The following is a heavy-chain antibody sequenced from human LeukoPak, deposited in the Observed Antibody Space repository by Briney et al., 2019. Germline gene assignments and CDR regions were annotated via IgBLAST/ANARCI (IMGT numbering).Heavy chain of an antibody. CDR2: ISYDGSNK. Sequence: GSLRLSCAASGFTVSSNYMSWVRQAPGKGLEWVAVISYDGSNKYYADSVKGRFTISRDNAKNSLYLQMNSLRAEDTAVYYCAREINQRPYSGSYAGDAFDIWGQGTMVTVSS. CDR3: AREINQRPYSGSYAGDAFDI. V-gene: IGHV3-30-3*01. CDR1: GFTVSSNY. D-gene: IGHD1-26*01. J-gene: IGHJ3*02.